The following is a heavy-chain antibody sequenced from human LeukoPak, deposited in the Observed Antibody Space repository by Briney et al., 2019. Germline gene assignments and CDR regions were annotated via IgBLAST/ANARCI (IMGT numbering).Heavy chain of an antibody. CDR3: ARRIAAPTNWFDP. Sequence: SETLSLTCTVSGYSISSGYHWDWIRQPPGKGLEWIGSIHHSGKTYYNPSLKSRVTISVDTSKNQFSLNLNSVTAADTAVYYCARRIAAPTNWFDPWGQGTLVTVSS. J-gene: IGHJ5*02. CDR1: GYSISSGYH. V-gene: IGHV4-38-2*02. D-gene: IGHD6-13*01. CDR2: IHHSGKT.